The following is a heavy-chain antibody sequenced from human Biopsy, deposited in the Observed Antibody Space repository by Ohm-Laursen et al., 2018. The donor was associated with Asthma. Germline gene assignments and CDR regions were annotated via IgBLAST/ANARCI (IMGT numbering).Heavy chain of an antibody. CDR2: INAGNGNT. CDR3: ARTYYDFLTGQVIDAFAI. D-gene: IGHD3-9*01. CDR1: GYTFISYA. V-gene: IGHV1-3*01. Sequence: ASVTVSCKASGYTFISYAIHWVRQAPGQRLEWMGWINAGNGNTKYSQKFQGRVTITRDTSASTAYMELSSLRSEDTAVYYCARTYYDFLTGQVIDAFAIWGQGTMVTVSS. J-gene: IGHJ3*02.